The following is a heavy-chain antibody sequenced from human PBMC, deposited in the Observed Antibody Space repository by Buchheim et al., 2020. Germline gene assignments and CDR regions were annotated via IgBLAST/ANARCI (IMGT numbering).Heavy chain of an antibody. Sequence: QVQLVESGGGVVQPGRSLRLSCAASGFTFSSYGMHWVRQAPGKGLEWVAVIWYDGSNKYYADSVKGRFTISRDNSKNTLYLQMNSLRAEDTAVYYCARVGYCSSTSCSEEGSQDFDYWGQGTL. J-gene: IGHJ4*02. D-gene: IGHD2-2*01. CDR1: GFTFSSYG. CDR2: IWYDGSNK. CDR3: ARVGYCSSTSCSEEGSQDFDY. V-gene: IGHV3-33*01.